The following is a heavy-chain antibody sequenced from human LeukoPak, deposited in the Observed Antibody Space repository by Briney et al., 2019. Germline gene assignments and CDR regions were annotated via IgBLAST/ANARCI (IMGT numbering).Heavy chain of an antibody. J-gene: IGHJ4*02. V-gene: IGHV3-48*02. CDR3: ARDPAHSSGPFDC. D-gene: IGHD3-22*01. CDR1: GFSFSTYS. Sequence: PGGSLRLSCAASGFSFSTYSMNWVRQAPGKGLEWVSDIRSSGSTIYYADSVKGRFTISRDNAKNSLYLQMNSLRDEDTAVYYCARDPAHSSGPFDCWGQGTLVTVSS. CDR2: IRSSGSTI.